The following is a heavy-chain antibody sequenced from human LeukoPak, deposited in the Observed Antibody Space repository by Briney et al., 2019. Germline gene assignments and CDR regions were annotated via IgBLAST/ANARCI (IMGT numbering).Heavy chain of an antibody. D-gene: IGHD2-21*01. CDR3: ARRHSIPRAFDI. V-gene: IGHV4-39*01. Sequence: SETLSLTCTVSGGSISSSSYYWGWIRQPPGKGLEWIGSIYYSGSTYYNPSLKSRVTISVDTSKNQFSLKLSSVTAADTAVYYCARRHSIPRAFDIWGQGTMVTVSS. J-gene: IGHJ3*02. CDR1: GGSISSSSYY. CDR2: IYYSGST.